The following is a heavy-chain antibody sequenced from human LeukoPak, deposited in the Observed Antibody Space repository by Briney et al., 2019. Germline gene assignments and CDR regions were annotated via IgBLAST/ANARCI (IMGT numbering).Heavy chain of an antibody. Sequence: SQTLSLTCAVSGGSISSGGYSWSWIRQPPGKGLEWIGYIYYSGSTNYNPSLKSRVTISIDTSKNQFSLKLSSVTAADTAVYYCARGDIYFNYWGQGTLVTVSS. D-gene: IGHD2-21*01. CDR2: IYYSGST. CDR3: ARGDIYFNY. J-gene: IGHJ4*02. V-gene: IGHV4-30-4*07. CDR1: GGSISSGGYS.